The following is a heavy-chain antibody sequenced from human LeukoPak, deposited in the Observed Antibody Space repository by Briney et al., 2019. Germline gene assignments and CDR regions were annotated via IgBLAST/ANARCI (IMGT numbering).Heavy chain of an antibody. CDR2: ISGSGGST. V-gene: IGHV3-23*01. J-gene: IGHJ5*02. Sequence: GGSLRLSCAASGFTFSSYAMSWVRQAPGKGLEWVSGISGSGGSTYYADSVKGRFTISRDNSKNTLYLQMNSLRAEDTAVYYCAKGARGSSWYPNWFDPWGQGTLVTVSS. CDR1: GFTFSSYA. D-gene: IGHD6-13*01. CDR3: AKGARGSSWYPNWFDP.